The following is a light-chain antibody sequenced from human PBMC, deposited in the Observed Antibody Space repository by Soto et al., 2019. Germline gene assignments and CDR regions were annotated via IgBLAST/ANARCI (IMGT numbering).Light chain of an antibody. Sequence: QSVLTQPPSVSGAPGQRVTISCTGSSSNIGAGYDVHWYQQLPGTAPKLLISGNNNRPSGVPDRCSGSKSGTSASLAITGLQAEDEADYYCQSYDSSVSKVVFGGGTQLTVL. CDR2: GNN. V-gene: IGLV1-40*01. CDR1: SSNIGAGYD. J-gene: IGLJ2*01. CDR3: QSYDSSVSKVV.